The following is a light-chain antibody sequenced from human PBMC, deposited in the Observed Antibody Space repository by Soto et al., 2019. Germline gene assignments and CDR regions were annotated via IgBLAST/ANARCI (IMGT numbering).Light chain of an antibody. Sequence: DIQMTQSPSTLSASVGDRVTITCRASRSISSWLAWYQQKPGKAPKLLIFDASSLESGTPSRFSGRRSGTQFTLTIKGLQPDDFATYYCQQYDNYKPLTFGGGTTGDIK. CDR3: QQYDNYKPLT. CDR2: DAS. CDR1: RSISSW. V-gene: IGKV1-5*01. J-gene: IGKJ4*01.